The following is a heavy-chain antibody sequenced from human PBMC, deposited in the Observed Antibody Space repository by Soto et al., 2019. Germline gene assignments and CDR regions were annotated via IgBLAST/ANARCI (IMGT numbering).Heavy chain of an antibody. Sequence: QVQLVQSGAEVKKPGSSVKVSCKASGGTFSSYAISWVRQAPGQGLEWMGGIIPIFGTANYAQKFQGRVTSTADESTSTAYMELSSLRSEDTAVYYCASIGIAVALGYYYYGMDVWGQGTTVTVSS. CDR1: GGTFSSYA. CDR2: IIPIFGTA. D-gene: IGHD6-19*01. CDR3: ASIGIAVALGYYYYGMDV. J-gene: IGHJ6*02. V-gene: IGHV1-69*01.